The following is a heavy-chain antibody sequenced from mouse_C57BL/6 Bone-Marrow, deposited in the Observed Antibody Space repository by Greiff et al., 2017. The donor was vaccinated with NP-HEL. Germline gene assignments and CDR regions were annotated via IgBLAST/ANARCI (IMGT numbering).Heavy chain of an antibody. V-gene: IGHV1-82*01. CDR3: ASPGDGYQFAY. J-gene: IGHJ3*01. Sequence: QVQLKQSGPELVKPGASVKISCKASGYAFSSSWMNWVKQRPGKGLEWIGRIYPGDGDTNYNGKFKGNATLTADKSSSTAYMQLSSLTSEDSAVYFCASPGDGYQFAYWGQGTLVTVSA. D-gene: IGHD2-3*01. CDR1: GYAFSSSW. CDR2: IYPGDGDT.